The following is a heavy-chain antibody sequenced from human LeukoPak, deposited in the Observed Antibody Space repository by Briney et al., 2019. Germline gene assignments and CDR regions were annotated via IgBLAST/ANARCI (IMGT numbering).Heavy chain of an antibody. D-gene: IGHD5-12*01. CDR2: ISAYNGNT. V-gene: IGHV1-18*01. CDR1: GYTFTSYG. J-gene: IGHJ6*03. CDR3: ARVATTLKTLYYYYYYYMDV. Sequence: GASVKVSCKASGYTFTSYGISWVRQAPGQGLEWMGWISAYNGNTNYAQKLQGRVTMTTDTSTSTAYMELRSLRSDDTAVYYCARVATTLKTLYYYYYYYMDVWGKGTTVTISS.